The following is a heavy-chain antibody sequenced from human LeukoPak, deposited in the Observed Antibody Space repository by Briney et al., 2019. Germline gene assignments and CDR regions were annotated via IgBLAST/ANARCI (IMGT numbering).Heavy chain of an antibody. CDR1: GGSISSSSYY. CDR2: IYYSGST. J-gene: IGHJ4*02. Sequence: SETLSLTCTVSGGSISSSSYYWGWIRQPPGKGLEWIGSIYYSGSTYYNPSLKSRVTISVDTSKNQFSLKLSSVTAADTAVYYCARGPDTFDYWGQGTLVTVSS. D-gene: IGHD5-18*01. CDR3: ARGPDTFDY. V-gene: IGHV4-39*07.